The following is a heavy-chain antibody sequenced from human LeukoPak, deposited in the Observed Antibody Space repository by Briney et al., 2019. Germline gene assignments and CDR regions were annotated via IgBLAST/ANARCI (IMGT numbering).Heavy chain of an antibody. Sequence: GASVNVSCKASGYTFTGYYMHWVRQAPGPGLDWMGWINPKSGGTNYAQKFQGRVTMTRDTSISTAYMELSRLRSDYTAVYYCARDAGYCSSTTCSADFDYGGRGTLVTVSS. V-gene: IGHV1-2*02. CDR1: GYTFTGYY. CDR3: ARDAGYCSSTTCSADFDY. CDR2: INPKSGGT. D-gene: IGHD2-2*01. J-gene: IGHJ4*02.